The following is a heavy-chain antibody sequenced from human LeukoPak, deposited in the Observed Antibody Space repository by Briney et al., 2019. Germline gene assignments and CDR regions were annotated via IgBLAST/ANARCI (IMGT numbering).Heavy chain of an antibody. Sequence: SGGSLRLSCAASGFTFSDYYMSWIRQAPGKGLEWLSYISSGSTIYYADSVKGQFTISRDNAKSSVFLQMNNLRAEDTAVYYCAKDWRGAQLLLGAWGQGTLVTVSS. V-gene: IGHV3-69-1*01. J-gene: IGHJ4*02. D-gene: IGHD2-2*01. CDR1: GFTFSDYY. CDR2: ISSGSTI. CDR3: AKDWRGAQLLLGA.